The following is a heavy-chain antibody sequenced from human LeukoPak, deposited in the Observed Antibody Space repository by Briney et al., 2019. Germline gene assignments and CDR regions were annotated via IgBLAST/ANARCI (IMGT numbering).Heavy chain of an antibody. V-gene: IGHV3-23*01. CDR1: GFTFSSYA. Sequence: GGSLRLSCAASGFTFSSYAMSWVRQAPGKGLEWVSAISGSGGSTYYADSVKGRFTISRDNSKNTLYLQMNSLRAEDTAVYYCAKHRTTERSVYYYYGMDVWGQGTTVTVSS. CDR3: AKHRTTERSVYYYYGMDV. CDR2: ISGSGGST. J-gene: IGHJ6*02. D-gene: IGHD1-14*01.